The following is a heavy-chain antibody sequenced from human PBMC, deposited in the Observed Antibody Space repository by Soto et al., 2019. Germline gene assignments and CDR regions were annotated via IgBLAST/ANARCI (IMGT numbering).Heavy chain of an antibody. Sequence: ASVKVSCKASGGTFSSYAISWVRQAPGQGLEWMGGIIPIFGTANYAQKFQGRVTITADKSTSTAYMELNSLRAEDTAVYYCARAGGFLEWFRYGMDVWRQGTTVTVSS. J-gene: IGHJ6*02. CDR2: IIPIFGTA. CDR3: ARAGGFLEWFRYGMDV. CDR1: GGTFSSYA. D-gene: IGHD3-3*01. V-gene: IGHV1-69*06.